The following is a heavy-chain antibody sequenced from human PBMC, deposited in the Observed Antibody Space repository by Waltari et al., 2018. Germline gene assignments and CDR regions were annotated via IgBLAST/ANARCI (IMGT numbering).Heavy chain of an antibody. V-gene: IGHV1-24*01. CDR2: FDPEDGET. J-gene: IGHJ4*02. D-gene: IGHD3-22*01. CDR3: ATVRLPLDYYDSSGFEFDY. Sequence: QVQLVQSGAEVKKPGASVKVSCKVSGYTLTELSMHWVRQAPGKGLEWMGGFDPEDGETIYGQKFQGRVTMTEDTSTDTAYMELSSLRSEDTAVYYCATVRLPLDYYDSSGFEFDYWGQGTLVTVSS. CDR1: GYTLTELS.